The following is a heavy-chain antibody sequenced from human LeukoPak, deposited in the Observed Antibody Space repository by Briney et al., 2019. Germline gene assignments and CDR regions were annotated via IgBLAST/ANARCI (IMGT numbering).Heavy chain of an antibody. J-gene: IGHJ4*02. Sequence: PSETLSLICTVSGGSISSYYWSWIRQPPGKGLEWIGYIYYSGSTNYNPSLKSRVTISVDTSKNQFSLNMSSVTAADTAVYYCATETYGDGTLDYWGQGTLVTVSS. CDR3: ATETYGDGTLDY. D-gene: IGHD4-17*01. CDR1: GGSISSYY. CDR2: IYYSGST. V-gene: IGHV4-59*08.